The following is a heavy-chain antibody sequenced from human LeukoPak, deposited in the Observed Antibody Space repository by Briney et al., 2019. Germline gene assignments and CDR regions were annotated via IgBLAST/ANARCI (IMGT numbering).Heavy chain of an antibody. CDR3: ARDKVYSSGWYSPYDFDY. J-gene: IGHJ4*02. CDR1: GFTFSSYA. Sequence: GGSLRLSCAASGFTFSSYAMSWVRQAPGKGLEWVSAISGSGGFTHYADSVKGRFTISRDNSKNTLYLQMNNLRAEDTAVYYCARDKVYSSGWYSPYDFDYWGQGTLVTVSS. D-gene: IGHD6-19*01. CDR2: ISGSGGFT. V-gene: IGHV3-23*01.